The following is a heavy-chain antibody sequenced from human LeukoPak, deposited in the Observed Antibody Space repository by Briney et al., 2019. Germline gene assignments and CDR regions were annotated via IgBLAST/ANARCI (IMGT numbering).Heavy chain of an antibody. V-gene: IGHV1-24*01. CDR3: ARDRVTMVRGVPDY. CDR2: FDPEDGET. J-gene: IGHJ4*02. CDR1: GYTFTGYY. D-gene: IGHD3-10*01. Sequence: ASVKVSCKASGYTFTGYYMHWVRQAPGKGLEWMGGFDPEDGETIYAQKFQGRVTMTEDTSTSTAYMELRSLRSDDTAVYYCARDRVTMVRGVPDYWGQGTLVTVSS.